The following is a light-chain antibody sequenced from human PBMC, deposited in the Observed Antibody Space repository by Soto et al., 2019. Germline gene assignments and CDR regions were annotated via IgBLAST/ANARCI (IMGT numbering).Light chain of an antibody. Sequence: QSVLTQTPSVSGAPGQSVTMSCGGSNSNIGAGYDVHWYKQVPGTAPKLLIYGNVNRPAGVLDRFSGSKSGASASLAITELQAEDEADYYCCSYAGSYTFVVFGGGTKLTVL. V-gene: IGLV1-40*01. CDR1: NSNIGAGYD. CDR2: GNV. CDR3: CSYAGSYTFVV. J-gene: IGLJ3*02.